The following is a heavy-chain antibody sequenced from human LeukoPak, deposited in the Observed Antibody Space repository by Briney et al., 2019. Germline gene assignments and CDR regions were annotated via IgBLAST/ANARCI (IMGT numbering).Heavy chain of an antibody. CDR1: GFTVSSNY. CDR2: IYPNGNT. V-gene: IGHV3-66*04. CDR3: ARRGHGYGSPFDY. J-gene: IGHJ4*02. D-gene: IGHD5-18*01. Sequence: GGSLRLSCAASGFTVSSNYMNWVRQAPGKGLEWVSMIYPNGNTFYTDSVKGRFTISRDNSKNTLDLQMNSLRAEDTAVYYCARRGHGYGSPFDYWGQGTLVTVSS.